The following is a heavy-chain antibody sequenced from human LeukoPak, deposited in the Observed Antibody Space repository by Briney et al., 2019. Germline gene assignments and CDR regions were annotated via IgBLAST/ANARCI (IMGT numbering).Heavy chain of an antibody. CDR3: ARVHVVDFWSGYQSPWYYMDV. Sequence: ASVKVSCKASGYTFTSYGTSWVRQAPGQGLEWMGWISAYNGNTNYAQKLQGRVTMTRDTSTSTAYMELRSLRSDDTAVYYCARVHVVDFWSGYQSPWYYMDVWGKGTTVTVSS. V-gene: IGHV1-18*01. D-gene: IGHD3-3*01. CDR1: GYTFTSYG. J-gene: IGHJ6*03. CDR2: ISAYNGNT.